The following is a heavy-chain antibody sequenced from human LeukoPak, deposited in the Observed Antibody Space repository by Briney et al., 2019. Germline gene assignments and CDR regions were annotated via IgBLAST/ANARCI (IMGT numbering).Heavy chain of an antibody. CDR3: ATSEGGGFFDY. Sequence: GSLRLSCAASGFTFSSYAMSWVRQPPGKGLEWIAIMHHTGSTHYNPSLQSRVTISIDTSKNHFSLKLRSVSAADTAIYYCATSEGGGFFDYWGQGTPVTVSS. V-gene: IGHV4-38-2*01. D-gene: IGHD4-23*01. CDR2: MHHTGST. J-gene: IGHJ4*02. CDR1: GFTFSSYA.